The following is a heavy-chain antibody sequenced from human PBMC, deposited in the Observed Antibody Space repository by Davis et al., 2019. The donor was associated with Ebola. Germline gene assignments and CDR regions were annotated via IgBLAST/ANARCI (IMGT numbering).Heavy chain of an antibody. Sequence: GGSLRLSCAASGFTFSSYAMHWVRQAPGKGLEWVAVISYDGSNKYYADSVKGRFTISRDNSKNTLYLQMNSLRAEDTAVYYCAKSGSSLVGATLVYWGQGTLVTVSS. CDR3: AKSGSSLVGATLVY. CDR2: ISYDGSNK. D-gene: IGHD1-26*01. CDR1: GFTFSSYA. J-gene: IGHJ4*02. V-gene: IGHV3-30*04.